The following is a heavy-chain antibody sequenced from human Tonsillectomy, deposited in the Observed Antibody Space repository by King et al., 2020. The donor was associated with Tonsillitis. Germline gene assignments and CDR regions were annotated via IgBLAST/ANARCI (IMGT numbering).Heavy chain of an antibody. D-gene: IGHD1-20*01. CDR3: ARTWAWNNGYDPRNSFDI. Sequence: VQLVESGGGLFKPRGSLRLSCAASGFTFSSYSMNWVRQAPGKGLEWVSSISISSSYIYYADSVKGRFTISRDNAKNSLYLQMNSLRAEDTAVYYCARTWAWNNGYDPRNSFDIWGQGTMVTVSS. CDR2: ISISSSYI. V-gene: IGHV3-21*01. J-gene: IGHJ3*02. CDR1: GFTFSSYS.